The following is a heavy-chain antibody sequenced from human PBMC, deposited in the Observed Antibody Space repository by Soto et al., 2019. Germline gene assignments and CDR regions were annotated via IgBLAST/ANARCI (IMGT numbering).Heavy chain of an antibody. CDR3: AKESLVVVPAANDY. CDR1: GVTFISYG. V-gene: IGHV3-23*01. Sequence: VVSLRLSCAASGVTFISYGISWVRQAPGKGLEWVSAISGSGGSTYYADSVKGRFTISRDNSKNTLYLQMNSLRAEDTAVYYSAKESLVVVPAANDYWGEGTLVTVSS. CDR2: ISGSGGST. J-gene: IGHJ4*02. D-gene: IGHD2-2*01.